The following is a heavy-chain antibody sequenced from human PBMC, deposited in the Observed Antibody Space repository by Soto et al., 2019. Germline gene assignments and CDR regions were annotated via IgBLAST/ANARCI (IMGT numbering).Heavy chain of an antibody. D-gene: IGHD5-18*01. CDR2: INPSGGST. CDR3: ARDFSGYSYGWYYYYGMDV. CDR1: GYTLTSYY. J-gene: IGHJ6*02. Sequence: ASVKVCCKESGYTLTSYYMHWVRQANRQGLEWMGIINPSGGSTSYAQKFQGRVTMTRDTSTSTVYMELSSLRSEDTAVYYCARDFSGYSYGWYYYYGMDVWGQGTTVTVSS. V-gene: IGHV1-46*01.